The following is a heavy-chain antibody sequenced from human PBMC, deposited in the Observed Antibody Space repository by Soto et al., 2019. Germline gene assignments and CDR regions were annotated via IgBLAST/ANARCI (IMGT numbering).Heavy chain of an antibody. CDR3: ARCSGGSCNAEYFQH. J-gene: IGHJ1*01. Sequence: ASVKVSCKASGGTFSSYTISWVRQAPGQGLEWMGRIIPILGIANYAQKFQGRVTITADKSTSTAYMELSSLRSEDTAVYYCARCSGGSCNAEYFQHWGQGTLVTVSS. V-gene: IGHV1-69*02. CDR1: GGTFSSYT. CDR2: IIPILGIA. D-gene: IGHD2-15*01.